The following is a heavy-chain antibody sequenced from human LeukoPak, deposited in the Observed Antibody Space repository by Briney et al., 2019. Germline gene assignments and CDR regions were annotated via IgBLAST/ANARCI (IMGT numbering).Heavy chain of an antibody. J-gene: IGHJ4*02. CDR2: VYNSGST. CDR3: ARDPSGYFNY. D-gene: IGHD3-22*01. V-gene: IGHV4-61*01. Sequence: SETPSLTCNVSGGSVSSGSYCWSWIRQPPGRGLEWIGYVYNSGSTNYNAALKSRVTISADTSKNQFSLKLGSVTTADTAKYYCARDPSGYFNYWGQGILVTVSS. CDR1: GGSVSSGSYC.